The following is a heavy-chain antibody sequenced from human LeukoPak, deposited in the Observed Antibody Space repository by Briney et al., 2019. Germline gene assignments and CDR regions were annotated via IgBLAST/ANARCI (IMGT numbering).Heavy chain of an antibody. CDR1: GFSLTTRGMR. D-gene: IGHD5-12*01. CDR2: IDWDDDK. J-gene: IGHJ4*02. CDR3: ARISRDLAVDH. V-gene: IGHV2-70*11. Sequence: RWSGPALVNPTQTLTLTCTYSGFSLTTRGMRVTWIRQPPGKALEWLARIDWDDDKYYSASLKTRLTIAKDTSKKQVVLTMTDMDPVDTGTYFCARISRDLAVDHWGQGTPVIVSP.